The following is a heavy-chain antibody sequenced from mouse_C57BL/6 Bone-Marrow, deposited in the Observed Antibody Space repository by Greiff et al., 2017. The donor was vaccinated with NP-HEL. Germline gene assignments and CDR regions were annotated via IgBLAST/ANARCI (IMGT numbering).Heavy chain of an antibody. CDR2: IYPRSGNT. Sequence: QVQLQQSGAELARPGASVKLSCKASGYTFTSYGLSWVKQRTGQGLEWIGEIYPRSGNTYYNEKFKGKATLTADKSSSTAYMELRSLTSEDSAVYVCAREDYYGSSSYYFDYWGQGTTLTVSS. V-gene: IGHV1-81*01. CDR3: AREDYYGSSSYYFDY. J-gene: IGHJ2*01. CDR1: GYTFTSYG. D-gene: IGHD1-1*01.